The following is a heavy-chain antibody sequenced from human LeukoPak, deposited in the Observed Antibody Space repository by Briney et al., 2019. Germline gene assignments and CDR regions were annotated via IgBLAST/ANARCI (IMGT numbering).Heavy chain of an antibody. CDR1: GYTFTSYA. J-gene: IGHJ4*02. D-gene: IGHD2-2*01. Sequence: ASVKVSCKASGYTFTSYAMNWVRQAPGQGLEWMGWINTNTGNPTYAQGFTGRFVFSLDTSVSTAYLQISSLKAEDTAVYYCARVASSSSCTLCDSVYWGQGTLVTVSS. CDR3: ARVASSSSCTLCDSVY. CDR2: INTNTGNP. V-gene: IGHV7-4-1*02.